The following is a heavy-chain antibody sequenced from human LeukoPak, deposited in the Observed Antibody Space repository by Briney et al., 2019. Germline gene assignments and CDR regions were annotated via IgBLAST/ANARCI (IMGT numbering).Heavy chain of an antibody. J-gene: IGHJ5*02. CDR3: ARALPLGYCSSASCYTWFDP. Sequence: SETLSLTCTVSGGSFSSSSYYWGWIRQPPGKGLEWIGSIYYSGSTYYNPSLKSRVTISVDTSKNQFSLKLSSVTAADTAVYYCARALPLGYCSSASCYTWFDPWGQGTLVTVSS. D-gene: IGHD2-2*02. V-gene: IGHV4-39*07. CDR2: IYYSGST. CDR1: GGSFSSSSYY.